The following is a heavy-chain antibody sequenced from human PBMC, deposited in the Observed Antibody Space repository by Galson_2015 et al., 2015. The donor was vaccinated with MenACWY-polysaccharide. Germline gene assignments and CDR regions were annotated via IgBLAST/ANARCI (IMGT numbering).Heavy chain of an antibody. CDR1: GFTFTSYA. CDR2: ITYNGANT. J-gene: IGHJ4*02. D-gene: IGHD5-24*01. Sequence: SLRLSCAASGFTFTSYAMSWVRQAPGKGLQWVSGITYNGANTYYADSVKGRFTISRDNSKTTLYLQMNSLRADDTAVYYYAKDWMATNPSDYWGQGTLVTVSS. CDR3: AKDWMATNPSDY. V-gene: IGHV3-23*01.